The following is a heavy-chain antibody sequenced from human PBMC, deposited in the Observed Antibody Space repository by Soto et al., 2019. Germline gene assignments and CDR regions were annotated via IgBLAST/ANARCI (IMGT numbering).Heavy chain of an antibody. CDR2: INTSGGKT. Sequence: ASVKVSCKASGYTFTDYYMHWVRQAPGQGLEWMGIINTSGGKTSYAQRFQGRVTMTWDTSTGTVYMELSSLRSEDTAMYYCARHLGWELPYWAFDIWGQGTMVTVSS. CDR1: GYTFTDYY. D-gene: IGHD1-26*01. V-gene: IGHV1-46*01. CDR3: ARHLGWELPYWAFDI. J-gene: IGHJ3*02.